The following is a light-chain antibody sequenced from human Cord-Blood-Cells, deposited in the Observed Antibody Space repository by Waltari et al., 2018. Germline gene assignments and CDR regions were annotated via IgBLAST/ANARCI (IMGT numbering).Light chain of an antibody. Sequence: IVLTQSPDTLSSPPGERATLSCRASQSVSSYLAWYQQKPRQAPRLLIYDASNRATGVPARFSGSGSGTDFTLTISSLGPEDFAVYYCQQRSNWPRFTFGPGTKVDIK. J-gene: IGKJ3*01. CDR3: QQRSNWPRFT. V-gene: IGKV3-11*01. CDR1: QSVSSY. CDR2: DAS.